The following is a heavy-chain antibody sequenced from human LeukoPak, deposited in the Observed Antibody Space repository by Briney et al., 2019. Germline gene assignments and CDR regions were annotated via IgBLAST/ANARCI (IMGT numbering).Heavy chain of an antibody. CDR1: GFTFSSYS. CDR2: ISSSSSTI. CDR3: ARDPPSRYCSSTSCA. Sequence: GGSLRLSCAASGFTFSSYSMNWVRQAPGKGLEWVSYISSSSSTIYYADSVKGRFTISRDNSKNTLYLQMNSLRAEDTAVYYCARDPPSRYCSSTSCAWGQGTLVTVSS. J-gene: IGHJ5*02. V-gene: IGHV3-48*01. D-gene: IGHD2-2*01.